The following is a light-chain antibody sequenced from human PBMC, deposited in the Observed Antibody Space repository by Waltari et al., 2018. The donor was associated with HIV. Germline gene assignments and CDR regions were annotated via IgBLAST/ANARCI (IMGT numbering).Light chain of an antibody. J-gene: IGLJ2*01. Sequence: QSALTQPASVSGAPGQSITISCTGTSSDVASYAYVSWYQQHPGKAPKLMIFEVNHRPSGVSDRFSGSKSGNTASLTISGLLADDEADYYCSSYTSTTTVIFGGGTKVTVL. CDR1: SSDVASYAY. CDR2: EVN. V-gene: IGLV2-14*01. CDR3: SSYTSTTTVI.